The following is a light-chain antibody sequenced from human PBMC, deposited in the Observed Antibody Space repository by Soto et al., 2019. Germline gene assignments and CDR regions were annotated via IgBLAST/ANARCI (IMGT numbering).Light chain of an antibody. CDR1: QSVTSSY. V-gene: IGKV3-20*01. Sequence: EIVLTQSPGTLSLSPGERATLSCRASQSVTSSYLAWYQQKPGQAPRLLIYGASSRATGIADRFSGSGSGTVFTLIINRLEPEDFAVYYCQQYGSSPLTFGGGTKVEIK. CDR2: GAS. J-gene: IGKJ4*01. CDR3: QQYGSSPLT.